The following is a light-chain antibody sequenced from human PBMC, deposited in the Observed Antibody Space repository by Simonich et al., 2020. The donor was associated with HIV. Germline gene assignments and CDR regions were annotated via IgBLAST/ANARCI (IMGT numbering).Light chain of an antibody. CDR2: DVS. J-gene: IGLJ2*01. CDR3: CSYAGRYTV. Sequence: QSALTQPASVSGSPGQAITISCTGTSSDVGGYNYVSWYQQHPGKAPKLMIYDVSKRPSGVSNRFSGSKSGNTASLTISGLQADDESDYYCCSYAGRYTVFGGGTKLIVL. V-gene: IGLV2-14*01. CDR1: SSDVGGYNY.